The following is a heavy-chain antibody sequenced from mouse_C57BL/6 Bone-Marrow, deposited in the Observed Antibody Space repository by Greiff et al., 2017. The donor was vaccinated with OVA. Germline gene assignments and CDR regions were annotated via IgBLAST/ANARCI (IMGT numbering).Heavy chain of an antibody. CDR1: GFTFSDYG. Sequence: EVMLVESGGGLVKPGGSLKLSCAASGFTFSDYGMHWVRQAPEKGLEWVAYISRGSSTIYYADKVKGRFTIARDNAKDTLFLQMTSLRSEDVAMYYCQCGFAYWGQGTLVTVSA. J-gene: IGHJ3*01. CDR2: ISRGSSTI. V-gene: IGHV5-17*01. CDR3: QCGFAY. D-gene: IGHD6-1*01.